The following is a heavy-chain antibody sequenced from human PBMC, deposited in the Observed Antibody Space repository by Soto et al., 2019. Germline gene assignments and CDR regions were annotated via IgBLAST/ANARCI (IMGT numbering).Heavy chain of an antibody. V-gene: IGHV3-7*01. CDR1: GLTFSRYW. CDR3: ASTGYSYGGFDY. D-gene: IGHD5-18*01. Sequence: GGALRLSCAASGLTFSRYWRSWVRQAPGKGLEWVANIKQDGSEKYYVDSVKGRFTISRDNAKNSLYLQMNSLRAEDPAVYYCASTGYSYGGFDYWRHGTLVIVSS. J-gene: IGHJ4*01. CDR2: IKQDGSEK.